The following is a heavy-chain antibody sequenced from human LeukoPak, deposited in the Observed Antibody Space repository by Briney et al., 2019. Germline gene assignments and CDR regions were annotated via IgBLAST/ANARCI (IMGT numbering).Heavy chain of an antibody. D-gene: IGHD2-2*01. CDR2: IKQDGSEK. CDR3: ARDDCSSISCYHNWFDP. CDR1: GFTFSSYW. J-gene: IGHJ5*02. V-gene: IGHV3-7*01. Sequence: GGSLRLSCAASGFTFSSYWMSWVRQVPGKGLEWVANIKQDGSEKYYVDSVKGRFTISRDNAKNSLYMQMNSLRAEDTAVYYCARDDCSSISCYHNWFDPWGQGTLVTVSS.